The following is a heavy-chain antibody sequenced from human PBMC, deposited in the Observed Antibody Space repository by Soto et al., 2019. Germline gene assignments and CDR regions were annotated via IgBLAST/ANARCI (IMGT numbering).Heavy chain of an antibody. V-gene: IGHV3-74*01. CDR1: GIMFSNYW. CDR3: SGGYTGYQYTIGY. J-gene: IGHJ4*02. D-gene: IGHD5-12*01. Sequence: EVHLVESGGGLVQPGGSLRLSCAASGIMFSNYWMHWVRQVPGKGLVWVSRINSDGSTTTYADSAKGRFTISRDNAKNTMFLQMNSLRAEDTALYYCSGGYTGYQYTIGYWGRGTLVSVSS. CDR2: INSDGSTT.